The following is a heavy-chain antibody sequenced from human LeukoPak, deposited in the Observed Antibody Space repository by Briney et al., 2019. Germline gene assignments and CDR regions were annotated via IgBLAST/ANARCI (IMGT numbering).Heavy chain of an antibody. CDR2: IYHSGST. D-gene: IGHD6-13*01. Sequence: SETLSLTCTVSGYSISSGYYWGWIRQPPGKGLEWIGSIYHSGSTYYNPSLKSRVTISVDTSKNQFSLKLSSVTAADTAVYYCARVRVAAAGTRKGPYYYMDVWGKGTTVTVSS. CDR3: ARVRVAAAGTRKGPYYYMDV. CDR1: GYSISSGYY. V-gene: IGHV4-38-2*02. J-gene: IGHJ6*03.